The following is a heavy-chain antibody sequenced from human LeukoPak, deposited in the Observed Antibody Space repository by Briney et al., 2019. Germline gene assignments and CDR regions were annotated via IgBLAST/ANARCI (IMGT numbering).Heavy chain of an antibody. CDR2: INTESGSP. J-gene: IGHJ5*02. Sequence: GASVKVSCKASGYTFTKYAINWVRQAPGQGLEWMGWINTESGSPTYAQGVTGRFVFTLDTSVNTAYLQISGLMAEDSAVYYCAREQLGKTAIGAVWFDPWGQGTLVTVSA. D-gene: IGHD6-25*01. CDR1: GYTFTKYA. V-gene: IGHV7-4-1*02. CDR3: AREQLGKTAIGAVWFDP.